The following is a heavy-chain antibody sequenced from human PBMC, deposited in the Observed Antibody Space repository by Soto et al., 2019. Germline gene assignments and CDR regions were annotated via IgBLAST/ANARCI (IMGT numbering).Heavy chain of an antibody. Sequence: QVQLVQSGAEVKKPGASVTVSCRASGDTFTGYYMHWVRQAPGQGLEWMGWINPNSGVTKYAQKFQGWVTMTRDTSIRTVYMELSRLRSDDTAVYYCARESGGATATLDYYYFYMDVWGTGTTVTV. J-gene: IGHJ6*03. V-gene: IGHV1-2*04. CDR1: GDTFTGYY. CDR2: INPNSGVT. CDR3: ARESGGATATLDYYYFYMDV. D-gene: IGHD5-12*01.